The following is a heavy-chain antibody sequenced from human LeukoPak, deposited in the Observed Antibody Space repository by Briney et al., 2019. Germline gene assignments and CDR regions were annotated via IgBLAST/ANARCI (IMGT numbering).Heavy chain of an antibody. CDR2: IYYSGST. CDR1: GGSISSYY. D-gene: IGHD4-11*01. V-gene: IGHV4-59*12. Sequence: SETLSLTCTVSGGSISSYYWSGIRQPPGKGLEWIGYIYYSGSTNYNPSLKSRVTISVDTSKNQFSLKLSSVTAADTAVYYCARGNLWDYRRYYYYMDVWGKGTTGTVSS. J-gene: IGHJ6*03. CDR3: ARGNLWDYRRYYYYMDV.